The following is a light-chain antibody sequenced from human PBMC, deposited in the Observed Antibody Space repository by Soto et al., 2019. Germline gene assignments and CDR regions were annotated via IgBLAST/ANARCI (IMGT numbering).Light chain of an antibody. J-gene: IGKJ4*01. Sequence: EIVLTQSPGTLSLSPGERATLSCRASQSVSSNYIAWYQQKPGQTPKVLIYRASTRATGIPDRFSGSGSGTDFTLTISRLEPEDFAVYYCQQYGSSPLTFGAGTKVEIK. CDR2: RAS. CDR1: QSVSSNY. CDR3: QQYGSSPLT. V-gene: IGKV3-20*01.